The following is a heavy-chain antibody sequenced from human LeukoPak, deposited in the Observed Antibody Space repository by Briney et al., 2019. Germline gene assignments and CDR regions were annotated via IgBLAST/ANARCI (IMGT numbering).Heavy chain of an antibody. J-gene: IGHJ4*02. CDR1: GFTFSSYE. D-gene: IGHD2-2*01. CDR2: ISSSGSTI. CDR3: AAQPQTGNIVVVPAAIIS. V-gene: IGHV3-48*03. Sequence: GGSLRLSCAASGFTFSSYEMNWVRQAPGKGLEWVSYISSSGSTIYYADSVKGRFTISRDNAKNSLYLQMNSLRAEDTAVYYCAAQPQTGNIVVVPAAIISWGQGTLVTVSS.